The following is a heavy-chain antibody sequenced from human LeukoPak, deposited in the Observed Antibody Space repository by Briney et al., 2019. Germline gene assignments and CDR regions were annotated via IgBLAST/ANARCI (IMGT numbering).Heavy chain of an antibody. D-gene: IGHD4-11*01. V-gene: IGHV3-48*01. CDR1: GFCFPTYN. Sequence: GGSLRLSRVPSGFCFPTYNMEWDRQAPGKGLEWISHISLSSGTIYYADSVKGRFTISRDNARNSLYLQINSLRAEDSAVYYCARWRLHCQIVGDYWGQGTLVTVSS. CDR2: ISLSSGTI. J-gene: IGHJ4*02. CDR3: ARWRLHCQIVGDY.